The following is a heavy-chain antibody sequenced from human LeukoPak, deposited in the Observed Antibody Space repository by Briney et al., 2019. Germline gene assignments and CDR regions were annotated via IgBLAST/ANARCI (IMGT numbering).Heavy chain of an antibody. CDR1: GGTFSSYA. J-gene: IGHJ4*02. V-gene: IGHV1-69*01. D-gene: IGHD3-22*01. Sequence: GSSVKVSCKASGGTFSSYAISWVRQAPGQGLEWMGGIIPIFGTANYAQKFQGRVTITADESTSTAYMELSSLRSEDTAVYYCANLYYYDSSGYYSDVDYGGQGTLVTVSA. CDR2: IIPIFGTA. CDR3: ANLYYYDSSGYYSDVDY.